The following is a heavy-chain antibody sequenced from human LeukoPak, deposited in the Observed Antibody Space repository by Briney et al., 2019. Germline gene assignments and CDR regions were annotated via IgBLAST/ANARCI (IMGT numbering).Heavy chain of an antibody. J-gene: IGHJ5*02. D-gene: IGHD2-2*01. V-gene: IGHV4-59*12. CDR1: GGSISSYY. CDR2: IYYSGST. Sequence: SETLSLTCTVSGGSISSYYWSWIRQPPGKGLEWIGYIYYSGSTNYNPSPKSRVTISVDTSKNQFSLKLSSVTAADTAVYYCARGPIVVVPAARGWFDPWGQGTLVTVSS. CDR3: ARGPIVVVPAARGWFDP.